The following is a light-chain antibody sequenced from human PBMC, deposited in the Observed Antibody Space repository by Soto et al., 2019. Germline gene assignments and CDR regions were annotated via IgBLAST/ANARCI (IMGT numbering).Light chain of an antibody. CDR1: QSVSSNY. J-gene: IGKJ4*01. CDR3: QQYFTSPLT. CDR2: GVS. Sequence: EVVLTQSPGTLSLSPGESATLSCRASQSVSSNYLAWYQQKPGQAPRLLIYGVSTRATGIPDRFSGSVSGTDFSLTISRLEPDDCALYYCQQYFTSPLTFGGGTKVEIK. V-gene: IGKV3-20*01.